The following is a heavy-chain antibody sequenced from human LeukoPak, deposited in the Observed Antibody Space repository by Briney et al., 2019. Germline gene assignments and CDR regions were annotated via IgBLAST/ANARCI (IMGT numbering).Heavy chain of an antibody. CDR2: IYNGVTT. CDR3: AGHKRAQQLMHDSSFDP. V-gene: IGHV4-31*03. D-gene: IGHD6-13*01. J-gene: IGHJ5*02. Sequence: SETLSLTCTVSGDSITSGGQYWNWLRQRPAKGLEWIAYIYNGVTTYYNPSLRSRVTVSADTSKNQFSLTVNSVTAADTAVYYCAGHKRAQQLMHDSSFDPWGQGTLVTVSS. CDR1: GDSITSGGQY.